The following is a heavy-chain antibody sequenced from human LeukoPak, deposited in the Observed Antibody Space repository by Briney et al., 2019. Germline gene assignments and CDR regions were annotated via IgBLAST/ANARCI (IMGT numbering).Heavy chain of an antibody. V-gene: IGHV4-59*01. D-gene: IGHD1-14*01. CDR2: IYHSGST. CDR1: GGSISSNY. CDR3: ARVPELVDAFDI. Sequence: SQTLSLTCTVSGGSISSNYWSWIRQPPGKGLEWIGYIYHSGSTNYNPSLERRVIISVDTSKNQFSLKLNSVTAADTAVYYCARVPELVDAFDIWGQGTMVTVSS. J-gene: IGHJ3*02.